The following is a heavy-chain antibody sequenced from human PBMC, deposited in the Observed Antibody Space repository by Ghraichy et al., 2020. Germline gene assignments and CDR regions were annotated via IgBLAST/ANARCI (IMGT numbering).Heavy chain of an antibody. CDR2: IYYSGST. CDR3: ANVRPGDYYYYYYMDV. J-gene: IGHJ6*03. D-gene: IGHD2-2*01. CDR1: GGSISSSSYY. V-gene: IGHV4-39*01. Sequence: SETLSLTCTVSGGSISSSSYYWGWIRQPPGKGLEWIGSIYYSGSTYYNPSLKRPVTISVDTSKNQFSHKLSSVTAAGTAVYYCANVRPGDYYYYYYMDVWGKGTTVTVSS.